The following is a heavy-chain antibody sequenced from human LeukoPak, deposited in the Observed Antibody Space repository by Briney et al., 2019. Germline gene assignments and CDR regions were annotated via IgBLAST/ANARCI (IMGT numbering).Heavy chain of an antibody. CDR3: ARPVKSTVTTAPEFGY. Sequence: GASVKVSCKASGYTFTSYDINWVRQATGQGLEWMGWINPNSGGTNYAQKFQGRVTMTRDTSISTAYMELSRLRSDDTAVYYCARPVKSTVTTAPEFGYWGQGTLVTVSS. D-gene: IGHD4-17*01. V-gene: IGHV1-2*02. CDR2: INPNSGGT. CDR1: GYTFTSYD. J-gene: IGHJ4*02.